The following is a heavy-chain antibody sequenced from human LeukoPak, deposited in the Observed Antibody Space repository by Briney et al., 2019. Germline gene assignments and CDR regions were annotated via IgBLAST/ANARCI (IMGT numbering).Heavy chain of an antibody. CDR2: ISSSSSSYI. V-gene: IGHV3-21*01. J-gene: IGHJ4*02. Sequence: GGSLRLSCAASGFTFSSYNMNWVRQAPGKGLEWVSSISSSSSSYIYYADSVKGRFTISRDNAKNSLYLQMNSLRAEDTAVYYCARVGAAYYFDYWGQGTLVTVSS. D-gene: IGHD1-26*01. CDR3: ARVGAAYYFDY. CDR1: GFTFSSYN.